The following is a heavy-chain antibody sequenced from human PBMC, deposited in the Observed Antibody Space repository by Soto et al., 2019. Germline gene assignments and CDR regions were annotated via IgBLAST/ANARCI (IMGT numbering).Heavy chain of an antibody. CDR1: GYSFTSYW. CDR3: ARHRTYCSSTSCYNYKWFDP. D-gene: IGHD2-2*02. Sequence: GESLKISCKGSGYSFTSYWIGWVRQMPGKGLEWMGIIYPGDSDTRYSPSFQGQVTISADKSISTAYLQWSSLKASDTAMYYCARHRTYCSSTSCYNYKWFDPWGQGTQVTVSS. CDR2: IYPGDSDT. V-gene: IGHV5-51*01. J-gene: IGHJ5*02.